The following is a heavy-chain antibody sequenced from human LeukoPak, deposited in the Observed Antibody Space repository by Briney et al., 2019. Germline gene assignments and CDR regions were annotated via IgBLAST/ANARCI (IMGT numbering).Heavy chain of an antibody. Sequence: PGGSLRLSCAASGFTFSDYYMSWIRQAPGKGLEWVSYISSSGSTIYYADSVKGRFTISRDNAKNSLYLQMNSLGAEDTAVYYCAKFNTNPGHALDIWGQGTMVTVSS. J-gene: IGHJ3*02. CDR3: AKFNTNPGHALDI. CDR2: ISSSGSTI. V-gene: IGHV3-11*04. CDR1: GFTFSDYY. D-gene: IGHD2-2*01.